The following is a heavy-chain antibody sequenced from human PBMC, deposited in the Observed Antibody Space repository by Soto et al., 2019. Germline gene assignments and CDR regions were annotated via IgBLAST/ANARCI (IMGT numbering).Heavy chain of an antibody. J-gene: IGHJ3*02. Sequence: EVQLVESGGGLVQPGGSLRLSCAASGFTFSSYAMHWVRQAPGKGLEYVSAISSNGGSTYYANSVKGRFTISRDNSKNTLYLQMGSLRAEDMAVYYCARGGRRDYGDYVEDAFDIWGQGTMVTVSS. CDR1: GFTFSSYA. CDR3: ARGGRRDYGDYVEDAFDI. D-gene: IGHD4-17*01. V-gene: IGHV3-64*01. CDR2: ISSNGGST.